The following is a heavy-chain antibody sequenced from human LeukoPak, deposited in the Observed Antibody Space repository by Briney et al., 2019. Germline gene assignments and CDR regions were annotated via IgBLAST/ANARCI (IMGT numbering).Heavy chain of an antibody. CDR3: AKCLLRGYYDTSGYYFFDD. Sequence: HPGGSVRLSCAASGFTFSSYVMTWVRQAPGKGLEWVSSVSGGGDSTYYADSVKGRLTISRDNSKSTLYLQMNSLRDGDTAVYYCAKCLLRGYYDTSGYYFFDDWGQGALVTVSS. CDR1: GFTFSSYV. J-gene: IGHJ4*02. V-gene: IGHV3-23*01. D-gene: IGHD3-22*01. CDR2: VSGGGDST.